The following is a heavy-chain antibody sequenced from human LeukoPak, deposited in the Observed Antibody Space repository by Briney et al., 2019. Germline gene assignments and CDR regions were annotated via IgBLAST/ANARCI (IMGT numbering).Heavy chain of an antibody. V-gene: IGHV4-4*07. Sequence: NPSETLSLTCTVSGGSISSYYWSWIRQPAGKGLEWIGRIYTSGSTNYNPSLKSRVTMSVDTSKNQFSLKLSSVTAADTAVYYCARERKRLAVAGTWDYWGQGTLVTVSS. D-gene: IGHD6-19*01. J-gene: IGHJ4*02. CDR2: IYTSGST. CDR1: GGSISSYY. CDR3: ARERKRLAVAGTWDY.